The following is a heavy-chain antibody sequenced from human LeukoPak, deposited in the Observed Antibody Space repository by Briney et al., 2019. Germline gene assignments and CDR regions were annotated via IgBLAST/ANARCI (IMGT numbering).Heavy chain of an antibody. Sequence: GGSLRLSCAASGFTFSDYYMSWIRQAPGKGLEWVSYISSSGSTIYYADSVKGRFTISRDNAKNSLYLRMNSLRAEDTAVYYCARDVSVDFWSGYYYYYMDVWGKGTTVTVSS. CDR3: ARDVSVDFWSGYYYYYMDV. V-gene: IGHV3-11*04. CDR2: ISSSGSTI. D-gene: IGHD3-3*01. CDR1: GFTFSDYY. J-gene: IGHJ6*03.